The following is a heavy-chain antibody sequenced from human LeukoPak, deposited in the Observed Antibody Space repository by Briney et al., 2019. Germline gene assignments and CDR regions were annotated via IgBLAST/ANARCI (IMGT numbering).Heavy chain of an antibody. Sequence: GGSLRLSCAASGFTVSSNYMSWVRQAPGKGLEWVSVIYSGGSTYYADSVKGRFTISRDNSKNTLYLQMNSLRAEDTAVYYCAKVSSGDSAFDYWGQGTLVTVSS. CDR1: GFTVSSNY. V-gene: IGHV3-66*01. J-gene: IGHJ4*02. D-gene: IGHD4-17*01. CDR2: IYSGGST. CDR3: AKVSSGDSAFDY.